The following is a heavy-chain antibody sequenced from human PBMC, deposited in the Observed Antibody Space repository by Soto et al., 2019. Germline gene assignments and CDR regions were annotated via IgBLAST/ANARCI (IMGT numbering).Heavy chain of an antibody. Sequence: GGSLRLSCAASGFTFSSYAMSWVRQAPGKGLEWVSAISGSGGSTYYADSVKGRFTISRDNSKNTLYLQMNSLRAEDTAVYYRAKDLVDIVATNSLWGQGTLVTVSS. J-gene: IGHJ4*02. CDR3: AKDLVDIVATNSL. CDR1: GFTFSSYA. CDR2: ISGSGGST. D-gene: IGHD5-12*01. V-gene: IGHV3-23*01.